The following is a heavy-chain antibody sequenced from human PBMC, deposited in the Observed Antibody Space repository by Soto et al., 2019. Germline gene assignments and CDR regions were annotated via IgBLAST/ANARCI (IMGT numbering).Heavy chain of an antibody. Sequence: PSETLSRTCTVSGGSVTSYYWSWIRQPPGKGLEWIGCDYYRGSTNYNPSLKSRVTISVDTPKNQFSLKLSSVTAADTAVYYCARVDRIVGFLDYWGQGTLVTVSS. CDR3: ARVDRIVGFLDY. J-gene: IGHJ4*02. V-gene: IGHV4-59*02. CDR2: DYYRGST. CDR1: GGSVTSYY. D-gene: IGHD1-26*01.